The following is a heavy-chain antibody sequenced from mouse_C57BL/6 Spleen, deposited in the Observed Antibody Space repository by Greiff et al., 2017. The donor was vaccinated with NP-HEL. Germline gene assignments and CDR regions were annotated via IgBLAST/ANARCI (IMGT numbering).Heavy chain of an antibody. J-gene: IGHJ1*03. D-gene: IGHD1-1*01. V-gene: IGHV5-17*01. CDR1: GFTFSDYG. CDR3: ARPAYYGSRDWYFDV. Sequence: DVMLVESGGGLVKPGGSLKLSCAASGFTFSDYGMHWVRQAPEKGLEWVAYISSGSSTIYYADTVKGRFTISRDNAKNTLFLQMTSLRSEDTAMYYCARPAYYGSRDWYFDVWGTGTTVTVSS. CDR2: ISSGSSTI.